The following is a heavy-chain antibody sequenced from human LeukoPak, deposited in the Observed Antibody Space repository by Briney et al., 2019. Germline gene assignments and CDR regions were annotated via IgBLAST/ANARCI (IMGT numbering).Heavy chain of an antibody. V-gene: IGHV3-21*01. CDR3: ARDLYDSSGHYNHGPS. D-gene: IGHD3-22*01. CDR1: GFTFSSYA. Sequence: PGGSLRLSCAASGFTFSSYAMSWVRQAPGKGLEWVSSISSSSSYIYYADSVKGRFTISRDNAKNSLYLQMNSLRAEDTAVYYCARDLYDSSGHYNHGPSWGQGTLVTVSS. J-gene: IGHJ4*02. CDR2: ISSSSSYI.